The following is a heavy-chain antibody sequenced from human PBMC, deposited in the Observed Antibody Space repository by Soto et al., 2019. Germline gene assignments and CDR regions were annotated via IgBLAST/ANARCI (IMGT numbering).Heavy chain of an antibody. Sequence: GGSLRLSCAASGFTFSSYGMHWVRQAPGKGLEWVAVISYDGSNKYYADSVKGRFTISRDNSKNTLYLQMNSLRAEDTAVYYCAKDTLILTGYSYFDYWGQGTLVTVSS. J-gene: IGHJ4*02. V-gene: IGHV3-30*18. CDR2: ISYDGSNK. CDR3: AKDTLILTGYSYFDY. CDR1: GFTFSSYG. D-gene: IGHD3-9*01.